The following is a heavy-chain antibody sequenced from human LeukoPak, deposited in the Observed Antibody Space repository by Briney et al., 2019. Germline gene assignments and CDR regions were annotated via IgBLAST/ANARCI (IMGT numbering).Heavy chain of an antibody. CDR1: GRTFSSYA. D-gene: IGHD3-10*01. CDR2: IIPIFGTA. J-gene: IGHJ4*02. Sequence: ASVKVSCKASGRTFSSYAISWVRQAPGQGLEWMGGIIPIFGTANYAQKFQGRVTITTDESTSTAYMELSSLRSEDTAVYYCASNSGSYLYYFDYWGQGTLVTVSS. CDR3: ASNSGSYLYYFDY. V-gene: IGHV1-69*05.